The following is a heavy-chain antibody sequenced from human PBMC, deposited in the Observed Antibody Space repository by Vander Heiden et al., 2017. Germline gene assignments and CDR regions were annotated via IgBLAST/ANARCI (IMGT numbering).Heavy chain of an antibody. V-gene: IGHV3-23*01. J-gene: IGHJ4*02. CDR2: ISGSVGST. D-gene: IGHD6-25*01. CDR3: AKGTTGSSGWDYFDY. CDR1: GFPFSGYA. Sequence: EVQLLESGGGLVQPGGSLRLSCEASGFPFSGYAMSWVRQAPGKGLEWVSGISGSVGSTYYADSVKGRFTISRDNSKNTLYLQMNSLRAEDTAVYYCAKGTTGSSGWDYFDYWGQGTLVTVSS.